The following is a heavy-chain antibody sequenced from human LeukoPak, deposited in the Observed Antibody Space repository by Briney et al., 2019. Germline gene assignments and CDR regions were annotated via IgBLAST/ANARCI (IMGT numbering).Heavy chain of an antibody. CDR1: GFTFSSYA. CDR2: IGGSGGST. V-gene: IGHV3-23*01. CDR3: AKDSSGWLPRNYFDY. Sequence: GGSLRLSCAASGFTFSSYAMSWVRQAPGKGLEWVSAIGGSGGSTYYADSVKGRFTISRDNSKNTLYLQMNSLRAEDTAVYYCAKDSSGWLPRNYFDYWGQGTLVTVSS. J-gene: IGHJ4*02. D-gene: IGHD6-19*01.